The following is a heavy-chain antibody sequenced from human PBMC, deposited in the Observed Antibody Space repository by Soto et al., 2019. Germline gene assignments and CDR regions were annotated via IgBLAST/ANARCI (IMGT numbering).Heavy chain of an antibody. CDR1: GGTFSTYA. CDR2: IIPIFGTA. CDR3: ARGLRFLEVKDDFDC. V-gene: IGHV1-69*12. D-gene: IGHD3-3*01. Sequence: QVQLVQSGAEVKKPGSSVKVSCKASGGTFSTYAITWVRQAPGQGLEWMGGIIPIFGTANYAQKFQGRVTMAEDESTSTAYMELSNMRSEDTAVYYCARGLRFLEVKDDFDCWGQGTLVTVSS. J-gene: IGHJ4*02.